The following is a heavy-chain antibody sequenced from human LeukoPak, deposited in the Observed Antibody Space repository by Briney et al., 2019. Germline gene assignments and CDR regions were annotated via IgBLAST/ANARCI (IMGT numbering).Heavy chain of an antibody. J-gene: IGHJ5*02. D-gene: IGHD6-6*01. CDR2: ITGSGSFV. CDR3: ARDSSGPWFDP. CDR1: GFIFNNYI. Sequence: GGSLRLSCAVSGFIFNNYIMNWVRQAPGKGLAWVSSITGSGSFVYYADSVKGRFTISRDNAKNSLFLQMNSLRAEDTAVYYCARDSSGPWFDPWGQGTLVTVSS. V-gene: IGHV3-21*01.